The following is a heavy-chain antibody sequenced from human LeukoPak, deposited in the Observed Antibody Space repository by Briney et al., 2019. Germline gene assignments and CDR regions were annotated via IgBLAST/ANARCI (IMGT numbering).Heavy chain of an antibody. V-gene: IGHV4-31*03. CDR1: GGSISSGGYY. Sequence: PSQTLSLTCTVSGGSISSGGYYWSWIRQHPGKGLEWIGYIYYSGSIYYNPSLKSRVTISVDTSKNQFSLKLSSVTAADTAVYYCARGRAHYYYYMDVWGKGTTVTVSS. CDR3: ARGRAHYYYYMDV. CDR2: IYYSGSI. J-gene: IGHJ6*03.